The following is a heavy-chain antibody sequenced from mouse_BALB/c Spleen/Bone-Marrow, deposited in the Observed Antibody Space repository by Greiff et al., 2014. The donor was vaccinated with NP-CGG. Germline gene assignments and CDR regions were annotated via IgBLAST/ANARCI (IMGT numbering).Heavy chain of an antibody. D-gene: IGHD4-1*01. V-gene: IGHV3-2*02. Sequence: EVQLQQSGPGLVKPSQSLSLTCTVTGYSITSDYAWNWIRQFPGNKLEWMGYISYSGTTSYNPSLKSRISITRDTSKNQFFLQLNSVTTEDTATYYCAKTGTRYYFDHWGQGTTLTVSS. CDR2: ISYSGTT. CDR1: GYSITSDYA. J-gene: IGHJ2*01. CDR3: AKTGTRYYFDH.